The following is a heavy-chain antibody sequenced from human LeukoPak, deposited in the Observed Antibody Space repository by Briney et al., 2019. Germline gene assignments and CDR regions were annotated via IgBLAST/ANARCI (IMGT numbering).Heavy chain of an antibody. CDR3: TRDSQLEWFYL. J-gene: IGHJ5*01. Sequence: SETLSLTCSVSGDSISRSSYYWGWIRQPPGGGLEWIGTIYYDGSTYHNPSLKSRVTISVDASKNQFSLKLRSVTAADTAVYYCTRDSQLEWFYLWGQGTLVTVSS. CDR1: GDSISRSSYY. CDR2: IYYDGST. V-gene: IGHV4-39*07. D-gene: IGHD3-10*01.